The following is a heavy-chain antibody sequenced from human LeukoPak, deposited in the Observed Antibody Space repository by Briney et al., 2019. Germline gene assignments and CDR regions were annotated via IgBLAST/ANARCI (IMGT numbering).Heavy chain of an antibody. CDR3: AREGCLGYCTNGVLDAFDI. D-gene: IGHD2-8*01. Sequence: SETLSLTCAVSGGSISSGGYSWSWIRQPPGKGLEWIGYIYHSGSTYYNPSLKSRVTISVDTSKNQFSLKLSSVTAADTAVYYCAREGCLGYCTNGVLDAFDIWGQGTMVTVSS. CDR2: IYHSGST. CDR1: GGSISSGGYS. J-gene: IGHJ3*02. V-gene: IGHV4-30-2*01.